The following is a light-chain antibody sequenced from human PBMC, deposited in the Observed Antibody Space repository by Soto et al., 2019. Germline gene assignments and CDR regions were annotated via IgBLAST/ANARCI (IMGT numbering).Light chain of an antibody. CDR2: MAS. Sequence: DIVMTQSPLSLSVTPGESASISCRSSQSLLYSNGFNCLDWYLQKPGQSPQLLIYMASYRASGVPDRFSGSGSGSDFTLDISRVEAEDFRFYYCMHSLHNPWTFGQGTNVEIK. J-gene: IGKJ1*01. V-gene: IGKV2-28*01. CDR3: MHSLHNPWT. CDR1: QSLLYSNGFNC.